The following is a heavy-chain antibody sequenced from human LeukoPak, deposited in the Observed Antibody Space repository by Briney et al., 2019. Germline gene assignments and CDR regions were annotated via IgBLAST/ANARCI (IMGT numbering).Heavy chain of an antibody. CDR3: ARDDYDFWSGPPKGMDV. D-gene: IGHD3-3*01. CDR1: GGSISSYY. V-gene: IGHV4-4*07. J-gene: IGHJ6*02. CDR2: IYTSGST. Sequence: PSETLSLTCTVSGGSISSYYWSWIRQPAGKGLEGIGRIYTSGSTNYNPSLKSRVTMSVDTSKNQFSLKLSSVTAADTAVYYCARDDYDFWSGPPKGMDVWGQGTTVTVSS.